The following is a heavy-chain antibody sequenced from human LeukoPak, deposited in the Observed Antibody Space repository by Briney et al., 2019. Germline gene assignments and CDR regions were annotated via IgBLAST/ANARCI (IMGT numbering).Heavy chain of an antibody. D-gene: IGHD4-23*01. CDR1: GFTFSSYA. CDR2: ISGSGGST. J-gene: IGHJ3*02. Sequence: GGSLRLSCAASGFTFSSYAMSWVRQAPGKGLEWVSAISGSGGSTYYADSVKGRFTISRDNSKNTPYLQMNSLRAENTAVYYCASPVSGYDGGAFDIWGQGTMVTVSS. V-gene: IGHV3-23*01. CDR3: ASPVSGYDGGAFDI.